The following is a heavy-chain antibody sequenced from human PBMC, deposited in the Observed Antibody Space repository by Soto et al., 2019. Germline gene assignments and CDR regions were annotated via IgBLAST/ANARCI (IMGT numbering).Heavy chain of an antibody. CDR3: ARGGHIAVVTDSFDY. CDR1: GYTLNTYY. Sequence: QVQLVESGAEVKKPGASVKVSCKPSGYTLNTYYLHWVRQAPGQGLEWMGIILPSGGGSTYAQKFLGRVTMTRDTSTSTVFMELSSLRSADTAVYYCARGGHIAVVTDSFDYWGQGTLVTVSS. J-gene: IGHJ4*02. CDR2: ILPSGGGS. D-gene: IGHD2-21*02. V-gene: IGHV1-46*02.